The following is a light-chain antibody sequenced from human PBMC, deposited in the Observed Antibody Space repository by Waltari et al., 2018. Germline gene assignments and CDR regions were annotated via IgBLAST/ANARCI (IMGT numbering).Light chain of an antibody. V-gene: IGKV1-33*01. J-gene: IGKJ2*01. Sequence: DIQMTQSPSSLSASVGDRVTLTCQSRQDISNYLNWYQQKPGKAPKLLIYDASNLETGVPSRFSGSGYGTDFTFTISSLQPEDIATYYCQQYDDFPYTFGQGTKLEIK. CDR2: DAS. CDR1: QDISNY. CDR3: QQYDDFPYT.